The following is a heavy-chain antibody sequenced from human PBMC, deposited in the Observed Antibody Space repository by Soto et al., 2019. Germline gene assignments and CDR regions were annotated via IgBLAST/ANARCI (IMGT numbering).Heavy chain of an antibody. CDR3: ATSYGSGYRAFDY. CDR2: VNPIVSMS. V-gene: IGHV1-69*04. Sequence: QVQLVQSGAEVKRPGSSVKVSCKASSDTFNFYSINWVRQAPGLGLEWMGRVNPIVSMSNYAQRVQGRVTMTADKSTSTAYMELSGLRSEDTAIYYCATSYGSGYRAFDYWGQGALVTVSS. D-gene: IGHD3-10*01. J-gene: IGHJ4*02. CDR1: SDTFNFYS.